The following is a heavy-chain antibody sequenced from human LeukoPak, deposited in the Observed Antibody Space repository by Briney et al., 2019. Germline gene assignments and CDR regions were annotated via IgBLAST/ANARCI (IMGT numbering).Heavy chain of an antibody. CDR3: VKEVVATIPPL. J-gene: IGHJ4*02. CDR2: IYGGGST. CDR1: GVTVSNNF. V-gene: IGHV3-53*01. Sequence: GSLRLSCAASGVTVSNNFMSWVRQAPGKGLEWVSVIYGGGSTYYADSVKGRFTISRDNSKNTLFLQMNSLRAEDTAVYYCVKEVVATIPPLWGQGTLVTVSS. D-gene: IGHD5-12*01.